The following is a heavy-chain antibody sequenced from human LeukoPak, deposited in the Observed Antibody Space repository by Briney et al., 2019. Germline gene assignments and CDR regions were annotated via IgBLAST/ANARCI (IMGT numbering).Heavy chain of an antibody. V-gene: IGHV4-38-2*01. CDR1: GYSISSGYY. CDR3: ARAGNRGGLDYYYYYMDV. CDR2: IYHSGST. J-gene: IGHJ6*03. D-gene: IGHD3-10*01. Sequence: SETLSLTCAVSGYSISSGYYWGWIRQPPGKGLEWIGSIYHSGSTYYNPSLKSRVTISVDTSKNQFSLKLSSVTAADTAVYYCARAGNRGGLDYYYYYMDVWGKGTTVTVSS.